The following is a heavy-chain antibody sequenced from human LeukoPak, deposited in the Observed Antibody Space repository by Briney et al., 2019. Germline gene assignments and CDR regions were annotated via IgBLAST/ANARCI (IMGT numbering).Heavy chain of an antibody. V-gene: IGHV3-74*01. CDR3: VSFYETY. D-gene: IGHD2/OR15-2a*01. J-gene: IGHJ4*02. CDR2: INSDGSWT. CDR1: GFIVSNNY. Sequence: GGSLRLSCVASGFIVSNNYMSWVRQAPGKGLVWVSHINSDGSWTSYADSVKGRFTISKDNAKNTVYLQMNSLRAEDTAVYYCVSFYETYWGRGTLVTVSS.